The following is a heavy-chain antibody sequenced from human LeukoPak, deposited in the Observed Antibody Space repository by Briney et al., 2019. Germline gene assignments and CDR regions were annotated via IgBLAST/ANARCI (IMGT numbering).Heavy chain of an antibody. V-gene: IGHV4-61*02. J-gene: IGHJ4*02. CDR2: IYVSGST. D-gene: IGHD6-13*01. CDR1: GGSINSGSYY. Sequence: SETLSLTCTVSGGSINSGSYYWSWIRQPAGKGLEWIRRIYVSGSTNYNPSLKSRATISIYTSKNQFSLNVTSVTAADTAVYYCARQGSSNWNYYFDYWGQGTLVSVSS. CDR3: ARQGSSNWNYYFDY.